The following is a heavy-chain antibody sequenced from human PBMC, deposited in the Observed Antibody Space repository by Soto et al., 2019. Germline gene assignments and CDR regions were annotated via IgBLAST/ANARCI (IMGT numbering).Heavy chain of an antibody. D-gene: IGHD5-12*01. J-gene: IGHJ4*02. CDR1: GFTFSHHW. Sequence: PGGSLRLSCAASGFTFSHHWMHWVRQAPGKGLVWVSRVDHDGSSTDYADSVKGRFTISRDNAKNTLYLQMNILRVEDSAMYYCVRDTHGFSYWGQGTQVTVSS. V-gene: IGHV3-74*01. CDR2: VDHDGSST. CDR3: VRDTHGFSY.